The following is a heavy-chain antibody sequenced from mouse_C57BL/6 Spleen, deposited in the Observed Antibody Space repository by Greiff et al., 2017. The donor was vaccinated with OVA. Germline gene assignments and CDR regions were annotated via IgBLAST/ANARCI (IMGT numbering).Heavy chain of an antibody. CDR1: GFTFSSYG. CDR3: ARQERLPSYGYFDV. J-gene: IGHJ1*03. Sequence: EVHLVESGGDLVKPGGSLKLSCAASGFTFSSYGMSWVRQTPDKRLEWVATISSGGSYTYYPDSVKGRFTISRDNAKNTLYLQMSSLKSEDTAMYYCARQERLPSYGYFDVWGTGTTVTVSS. D-gene: IGHD3-2*02. V-gene: IGHV5-6*01. CDR2: ISSGGSYT.